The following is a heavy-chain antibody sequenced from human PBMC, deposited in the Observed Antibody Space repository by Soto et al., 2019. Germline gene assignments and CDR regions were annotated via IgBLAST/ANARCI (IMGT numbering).Heavy chain of an antibody. CDR2: ISIRGGDE. V-gene: IGHV3-30*03. CDR1: GFTFSSYA. D-gene: IGHD6-6*01. J-gene: IGHJ4*02. CDR3: ARGTIVARQHLDY. Sequence: QVQLVESGGGVVQPGKSLRLSCAASGFTFSSYAMHWARQAPGKGLEWVTVISIRGGDEYYAGSVWGRLTISRDDSKNTLYLQMDSLRVEDTAVYYCARGTIVARQHLDYWGQGTLVTVSS.